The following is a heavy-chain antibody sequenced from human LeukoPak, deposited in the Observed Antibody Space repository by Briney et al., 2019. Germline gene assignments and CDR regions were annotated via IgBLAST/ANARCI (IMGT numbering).Heavy chain of an antibody. CDR3: ARTYYDILTGFQFYYFDY. CDR2: IYYSGST. V-gene: IGHV4-61*05. Sequence: SETLSLTCTVSGGSISSSSYYWGWIRQPPGKGLEWIGYIYYSGSTNYNPSLKSRVTISVDTSKNQFSLKLSSVTAADTAVYYCARTYYDILTGFQFYYFDYWGQGTLVTVSS. D-gene: IGHD3-9*01. CDR1: GGSISSSSYY. J-gene: IGHJ4*02.